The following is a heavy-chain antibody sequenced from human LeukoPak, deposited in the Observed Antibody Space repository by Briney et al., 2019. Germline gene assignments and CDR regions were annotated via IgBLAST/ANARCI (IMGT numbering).Heavy chain of an antibody. CDR1: GFTFSSYW. J-gene: IGHJ5*02. CDR2: IKQDGSEK. D-gene: IGHD1-14*01. CDR3: ARDGAQSGTQIFIHGWFDP. V-gene: IGHV3-7*01. Sequence: GGSLRLSCAASGFTFSSYWMTWVRQAPGKGREWVANIKQDGSEKYYVDSVKGRFTISRDNAKNSLYLQMNSLRAEDTAVYYCARDGAQSGTQIFIHGWFDPWGQGTLVTVSS.